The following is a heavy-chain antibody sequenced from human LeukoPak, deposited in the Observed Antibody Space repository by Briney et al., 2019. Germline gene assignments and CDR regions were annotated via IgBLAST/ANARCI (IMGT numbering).Heavy chain of an antibody. D-gene: IGHD3-9*01. CDR3: ARRRDVLRYFDWLLSKDDAFDI. CDR2: INHSGST. J-gene: IGHJ3*02. Sequence: SETLSLTCAVYGGSFSGYYWSWIRQPPGKGLEWIGEINHSGSTYHNPSLTSRVTISVDTSKNQFSLKLSSVTAADTAVYYCARRRDVLRYFDWLLSKDDAFDIWGQGTMVTVSS. V-gene: IGHV4-34*01. CDR1: GGSFSGYY.